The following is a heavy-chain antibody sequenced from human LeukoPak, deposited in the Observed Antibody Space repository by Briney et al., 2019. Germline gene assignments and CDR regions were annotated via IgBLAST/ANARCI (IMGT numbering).Heavy chain of an antibody. Sequence: PGGSLRLSCAASGFTFSSYAMHWVRQAPGKGLEWVAVISYDGSNKYYADSVKGRFTISRDNSKNTLYLQMNSLRAEDTAVYYCARVDLPWGYYDSSPLDYWGQGTLVTVSS. CDR3: ARVDLPWGYYDSSPLDY. J-gene: IGHJ4*02. V-gene: IGHV3-30-3*01. CDR1: GFTFSSYA. CDR2: ISYDGSNK. D-gene: IGHD3-22*01.